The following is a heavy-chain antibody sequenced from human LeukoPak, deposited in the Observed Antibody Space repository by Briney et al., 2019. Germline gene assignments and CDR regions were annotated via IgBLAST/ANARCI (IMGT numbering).Heavy chain of an antibody. J-gene: IGHJ5*02. CDR2: INHSGST. CDR1: GGSFSGYY. CDR3: VRARDKNWFDP. V-gene: IGHV4-34*01. Sequence: SETLSLTCAVYGGSFSGYYWSWIRQPPGKGLEWIGEINHSGSTNYNPSLKSRVTISVDTSKNQFSLKLSSVTAADTAVYYCVRARDKNWFDPWGQGTLVTVSS.